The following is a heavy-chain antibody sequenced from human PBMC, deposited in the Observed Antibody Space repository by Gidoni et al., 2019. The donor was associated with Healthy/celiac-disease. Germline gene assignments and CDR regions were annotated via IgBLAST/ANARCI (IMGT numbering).Heavy chain of an antibody. CDR1: GFTFGAYA. V-gene: IGHV3-49*04. J-gene: IGHJ3*02. Sequence: EVQLVESGGGLVQPGRSLRLSCTAAGFTFGAYAMSWVRQAPGKGLEWVGFSRSKAYGGNTEYAASVKGRFTISRDDSKSIAYLQMNSLKTEDTAVYYCTRALVRVTTDAFDIWGQGTMVTVSS. CDR3: TRALVRVTTDAFDI. CDR2: SRSKAYGGNT. D-gene: IGHD4-17*01.